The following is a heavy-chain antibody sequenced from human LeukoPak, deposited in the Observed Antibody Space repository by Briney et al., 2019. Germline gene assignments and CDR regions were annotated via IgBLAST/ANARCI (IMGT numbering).Heavy chain of an antibody. CDR3: ARGGYSYGYAY. Sequence: GGSLRLSCAASGFTFDDYGMSWVRQAPGKGLEWVSGINWNGGSTGYADSVKGRFTISRDSAKNSLYLQMNSLRAEDTAVYYCARGGYSYGYAYWGQGTLVTVSS. J-gene: IGHJ4*02. CDR2: INWNGGST. V-gene: IGHV3-20*04. CDR1: GFTFDDYG. D-gene: IGHD5-18*01.